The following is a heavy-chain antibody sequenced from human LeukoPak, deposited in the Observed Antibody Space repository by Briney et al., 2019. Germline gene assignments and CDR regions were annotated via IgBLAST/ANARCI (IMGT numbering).Heavy chain of an antibody. J-gene: IGHJ4*02. V-gene: IGHV1-8*01. CDR1: GYTFTSYD. CDR2: MNPNSGNT. Sequence: GASVKVSCKASGYTFTSYDINWVRQATGQGLEWMGWMNPNSGNTGYAQKFQGRVTMTRNTSISTAYMELSSLRSEDTAVYYCAKGLLAVPGTGVDYWGQGTLVTASS. D-gene: IGHD6-19*01. CDR3: AKGLLAVPGTGVDY.